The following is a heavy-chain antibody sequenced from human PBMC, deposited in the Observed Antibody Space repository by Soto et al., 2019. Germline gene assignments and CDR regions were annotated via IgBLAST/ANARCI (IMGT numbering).Heavy chain of an antibody. CDR3: AKVGSRGYIREYVDY. CDR1: GFTFSSYA. D-gene: IGHD3-16*02. J-gene: IGHJ4*02. V-gene: IGHV3-23*01. Sequence: PGGSLRLSCAASGFTFSSYAMSWVRQAPGKGLEWVSAISGSGGSTYYADSVKGRFTISRDNSKNTLYLQMNSLRAEDTAVYYCAKVGSRGYIREYVDYWGQGTLVTVSS. CDR2: ISGSGGST.